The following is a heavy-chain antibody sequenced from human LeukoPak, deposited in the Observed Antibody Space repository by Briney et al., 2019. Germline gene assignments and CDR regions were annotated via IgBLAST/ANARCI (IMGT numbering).Heavy chain of an antibody. Sequence: GGSLRLSCAASGFTFSTYNMNWVRQAPGKGLEWVSSISFIGNYIYYADSVRGRFTISRDSANSSLHLQMNNLRAEDTAVYYCAREPPTRIFDHWGQGTLVTVSS. CDR1: GFTFSTYN. J-gene: IGHJ4*02. CDR3: AREPPTRIFDH. V-gene: IGHV3-21*01. CDR2: ISFIGNYI.